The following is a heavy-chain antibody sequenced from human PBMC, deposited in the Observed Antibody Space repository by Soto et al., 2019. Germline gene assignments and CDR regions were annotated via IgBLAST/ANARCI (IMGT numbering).Heavy chain of an antibody. CDR1: GFTFDTYA. CDR2: IGTDSNT. CDR3: VRKNPGTRPFDY. J-gene: IGHJ4*01. V-gene: IGHV3-23*01. Sequence: GGSLRLSCAASGFTFDTYAMNWVRQAPGKGLAWVSAIGTDSNTYYADSVKGPFTISRDNSRTTLYLQMNSLRAEDTALYYCVRKNPGTRPFDYWGQGTLVTVSS.